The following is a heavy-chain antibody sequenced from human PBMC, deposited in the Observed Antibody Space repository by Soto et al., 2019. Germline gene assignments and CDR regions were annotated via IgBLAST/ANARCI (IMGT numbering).Heavy chain of an antibody. CDR3: ASHDLLTGWNGMDV. CDR2: ISSSSSYT. D-gene: IGHD3-9*01. CDR1: GFTFSSYS. J-gene: IGHJ6*02. V-gene: IGHV3-21*01. Sequence: GGSLRLSCAASGFTFSSYSMNWVRQAPGKGLEWVSSISSSSSYTYYADSVKGRFAISRDNAKNSLYLQMNSLRAEDTAVYYCASHDLLTGWNGMDVWGQGTTVTVSS.